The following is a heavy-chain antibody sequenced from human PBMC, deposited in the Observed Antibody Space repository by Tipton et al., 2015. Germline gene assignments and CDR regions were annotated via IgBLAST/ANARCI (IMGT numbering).Heavy chain of an antibody. CDR2: IWYDESHK. CDR3: ARRYYDSSGYFDY. V-gene: IGHV3-33*08. CDR1: GFDFSIYG. D-gene: IGHD3-22*01. Sequence: SLRLSCAASGFDFSIYGMHWVRQAPGKGLEWVAVIWYDESHKFYADSVEGRFTISRDNAKNSLYLQMNSLRAEDTAVFYCARRYYDSSGYFDYWGQGTLVTVSS. J-gene: IGHJ4*02.